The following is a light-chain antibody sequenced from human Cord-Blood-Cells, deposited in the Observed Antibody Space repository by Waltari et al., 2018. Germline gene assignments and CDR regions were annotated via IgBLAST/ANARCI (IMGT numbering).Light chain of an antibody. V-gene: IGLV2-23*02. CDR1: SIHFGEYTL. Sequence: QSPLTPPASVSGSHAQPRTHSCTGPSIHFGEYTLFSWDQQHPGKAPKLMIYEVSKRPSGVSNRFSGSKSGNTASLTISGLQAEDEADYYCCSYAGSSTYVFGTGTKVTVL. CDR2: EVS. CDR3: CSYAGSSTYV. J-gene: IGLJ1*01.